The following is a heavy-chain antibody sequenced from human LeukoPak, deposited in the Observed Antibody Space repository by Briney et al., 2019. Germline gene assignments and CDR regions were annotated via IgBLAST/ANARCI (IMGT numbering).Heavy chain of an antibody. CDR3: ARDEGSGSPTDAFDI. J-gene: IGHJ3*02. V-gene: IGHV1-2*02. Sequence: ASVKVSCKASGYTFTGYYMHWVRQAPGQGPEWMGWINPNSGGTNYAQKFQGRVTMTRDTSISTAYMELSRLRSDDTAVYYCARDEGSGSPTDAFDIWGQGTMVTVSS. CDR2: INPNSGGT. D-gene: IGHD1-26*01. CDR1: GYTFTGYY.